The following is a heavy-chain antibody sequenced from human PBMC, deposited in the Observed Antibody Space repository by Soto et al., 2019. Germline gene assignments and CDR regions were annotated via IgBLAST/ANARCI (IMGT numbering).Heavy chain of an antibody. J-gene: IGHJ5*02. D-gene: IGHD5-12*01. Sequence: QITLKESGPTLVKPTQTLTLTCTFSGFSLSASGEGVAWIRQPPGKSLEWLSLTYWDDEKRYNPSLKTRLSIDRGTSTNQVALTVTNLDPTDTATYYCALFRAATIFDQWGQGAVVPVSS. V-gene: IGHV2-5*02. CDR2: TYWDDEK. CDR1: GFSLSASGEG. CDR3: ALFRAATIFDQ.